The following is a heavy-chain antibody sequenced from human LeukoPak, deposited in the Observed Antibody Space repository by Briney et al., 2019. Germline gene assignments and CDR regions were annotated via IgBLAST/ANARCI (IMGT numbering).Heavy chain of an antibody. V-gene: IGHV1-18*01. Sequence: GGSLRLSCAASGFTFTSYGISWVRQAPGQGLEWMGWISAYNGNTNYAQKLQGRVTMTTDTSTSTAYMELRSLRSDDTAVYYCARGAFGGSYPIDYWGQGTLVTVSS. J-gene: IGHJ4*02. CDR2: ISAYNGNT. CDR3: ARGAFGGSYPIDY. D-gene: IGHD1-26*01. CDR1: GFTFTSYG.